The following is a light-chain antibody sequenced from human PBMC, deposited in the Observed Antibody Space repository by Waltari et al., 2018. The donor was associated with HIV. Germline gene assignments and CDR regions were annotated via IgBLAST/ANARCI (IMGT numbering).Light chain of an antibody. CDR1: QSISAK. CDR2: EAA. Sequence: EIVMTQSPPTLSVSPGQRVTLSCRASQSISAKVAWYQQSPGQAPRLLIYEAATRPTGIPARFSGSGSGTEFTLTLSILQSEDFATYFCQQYDSGPRGITFGQGTMLEIK. J-gene: IGKJ2*01. CDR3: QQYDSGPRGIT. V-gene: IGKV3-15*01.